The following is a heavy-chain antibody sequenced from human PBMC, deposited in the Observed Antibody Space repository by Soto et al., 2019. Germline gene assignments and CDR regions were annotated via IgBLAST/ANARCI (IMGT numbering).Heavy chain of an antibody. J-gene: IGHJ4*02. CDR3: ARVEAYDFWSGPGFDY. D-gene: IGHD3-3*01. CDR1: GYTFTSYY. CDR2: INAGNGNT. Sequence: ASVKVSCKASGYTFTSYYMHWVRQAPGQGLEWMGWINAGNGNTKYSQKFQGRVTITRDTSASTAYMELSSLRSEDTAVYYCARVEAYDFWSGPGFDYWGQGTLVTVSS. V-gene: IGHV1-3*01.